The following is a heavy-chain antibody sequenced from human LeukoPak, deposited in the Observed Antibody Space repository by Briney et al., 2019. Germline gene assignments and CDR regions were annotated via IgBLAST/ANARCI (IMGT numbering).Heavy chain of an antibody. CDR3: ARVGYDFWSGYYGAYFDY. CDR2: IYYSGST. J-gene: IGHJ4*02. CDR1: GGSISSGDYY. V-gene: IGHV4-30-4*01. D-gene: IGHD3-3*01. Sequence: SETLSLTGTVSGGSISSGDYYWSWIRQPPGKGLEWIGYIYYSGSTYYNPSLKSRVTISVDTSKNQFSLKLSSVTAADTAVYYCARVGYDFWSGYYGAYFDYWGQGTLVTVSS.